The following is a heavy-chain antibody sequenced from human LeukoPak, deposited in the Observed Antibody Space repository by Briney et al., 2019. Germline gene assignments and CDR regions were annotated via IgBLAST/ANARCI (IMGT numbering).Heavy chain of an antibody. D-gene: IGHD6-13*01. J-gene: IGHJ3*02. CDR3: ARGWSSSWTWEAFDI. V-gene: IGHV4-34*01. CDR1: GGSFSCYY. Sequence: SETLSLTCAVYGGSFSCYYWSWIRQPPGKGLEWIGEINHSGSTSYNPSLKSRVTISVDTSKNQFSLKLSSVTAADTAVYYCARGWSSSWTWEAFDIWGQGTMVTVSS. CDR2: INHSGST.